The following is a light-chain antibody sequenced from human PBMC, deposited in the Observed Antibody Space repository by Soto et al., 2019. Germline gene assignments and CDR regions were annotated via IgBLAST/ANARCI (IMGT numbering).Light chain of an antibody. J-gene: IGKJ2*01. CDR1: QSISSY. CDR2: AAS. V-gene: IGKV1-39*01. CDR3: QQSYSTPT. Sequence: DIQMTQSPSSLSASVGDRVTITCRASQSISSYLNWYQQKPGKAPKLLIYAASSLQSGVPSRFSGSGSGTXXXXXXXSLQPEDFATYYCQQSYSTPTFGQGTKLEIK.